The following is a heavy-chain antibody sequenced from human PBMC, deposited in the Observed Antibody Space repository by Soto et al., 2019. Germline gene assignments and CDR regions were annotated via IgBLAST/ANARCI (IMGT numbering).Heavy chain of an antibody. CDR3: ARDLGWQSGYDSPGRVEGLINWFDP. D-gene: IGHD5-12*01. V-gene: IGHV4-31*03. J-gene: IGHJ5*02. CDR1: GGSISSGGYY. CDR2: IYYSGST. Sequence: KTSETLSLTCTVSGGSISSGGYYWSWIRQHPGKGLEWIGYIYYSGSTYYNPSLKSRVTISVDTSKNQFSLKLSSVTAADTAVYYCARDLGWQSGYDSPGRVEGLINWFDPWGQGTLVTVSS.